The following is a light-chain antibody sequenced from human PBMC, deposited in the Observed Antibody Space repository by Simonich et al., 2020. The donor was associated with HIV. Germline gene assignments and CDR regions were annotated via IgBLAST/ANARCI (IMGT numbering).Light chain of an antibody. CDR2: DAS. Sequence: EIVLTQSPDTLSLSPGERATLSCRASQSLISNYLAWYQQKPCLAPRLLIYDASSRATGIPDRFSGSGSGTDFTLTISRLEPEDFAVYYCQQRSNWPPLTFGGGTKVEIK. CDR3: QQRSNWPPLT. CDR1: QSLISNY. J-gene: IGKJ4*01. V-gene: IGKV3D-20*02.